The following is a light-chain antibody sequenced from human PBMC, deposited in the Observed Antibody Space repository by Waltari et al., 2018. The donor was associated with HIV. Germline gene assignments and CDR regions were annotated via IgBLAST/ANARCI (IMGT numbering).Light chain of an antibody. CDR3: AAWDDSLNGVL. J-gene: IGLJ2*01. V-gene: IGLV1-44*01. Sequence: QSVLTQPPSASGTPGQRVTISCSGSSSNIASNTVNWYQQLPGTAPKLLIYSDNRRPPGVPDGFSGSKSGTSASLAISGLQSEDEADYYCAAWDDSLNGVLFGGGTKLTVL. CDR2: SDN. CDR1: SSNIASNT.